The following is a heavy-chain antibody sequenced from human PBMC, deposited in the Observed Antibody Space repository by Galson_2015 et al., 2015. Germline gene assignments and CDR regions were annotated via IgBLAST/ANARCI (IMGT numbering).Heavy chain of an antibody. J-gene: IGHJ4*02. D-gene: IGHD1-7*01. CDR2: ISYSGSTT. CDR3: AKIRDRFANYEIDS. CDR1: GFTFANFA. Sequence: SLRLSCAASGFTFANFAMAWVRQAPGKGLDWVSDISYSGSTTNYGDSVKGHFTISRDNSKNTVDLQMNSLRGDDTAMYYCAKIRDRFANYEIDSWGQGTLVTVSS. V-gene: IGHV3-23*01.